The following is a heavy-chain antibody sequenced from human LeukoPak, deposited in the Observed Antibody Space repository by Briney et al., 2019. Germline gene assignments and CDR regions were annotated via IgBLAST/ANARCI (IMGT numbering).Heavy chain of an antibody. D-gene: IGHD2-21*02. Sequence: SQTLSLTCTVSGGSISSGGYYWSWIRQPPGKGLEWIGYIYYSGSTNYNPSLKSRVTISVDTSKNQFSLKLSSVTAADTAVYYCARAYCGGDCSYFDYWGQGTLVTVSS. CDR2: IYYSGST. CDR1: GGSISSGGYY. V-gene: IGHV4-61*08. CDR3: ARAYCGGDCSYFDY. J-gene: IGHJ4*02.